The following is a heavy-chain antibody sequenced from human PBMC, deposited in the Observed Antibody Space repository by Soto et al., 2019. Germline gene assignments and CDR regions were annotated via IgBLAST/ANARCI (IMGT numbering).Heavy chain of an antibody. CDR3: AKAQNYYDSSGYYPS. D-gene: IGHD3-22*01. V-gene: IGHV3-30*18. CDR2: ISYDGSNK. J-gene: IGHJ5*02. CDR1: GFTFSSYG. Sequence: GGSLRLSCAASGFTFSSYGMHWVRQAPGKGLEWVAVISYDGSNKYYADSVKGRFTISRDNSKNTLHLQMNSLRAEDTAVHYCAKAQNYYDSSGYYPSWGQGTLVTVSS.